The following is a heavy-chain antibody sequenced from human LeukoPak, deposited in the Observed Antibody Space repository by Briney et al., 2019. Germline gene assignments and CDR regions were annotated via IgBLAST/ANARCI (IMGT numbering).Heavy chain of an antibody. CDR3: AKDLANYESRTQPENFDY. CDR1: GFTFSSYG. D-gene: IGHD3-3*01. CDR2: MSGSGGST. Sequence: PGGSLRLSCAASGFTFSSYGMHWVRQAPGKGLEWVSAMSGSGGSTYYADSVKGRFTISRDNSKNTLYLQMNSLRAEDTAVYYCAKDLANYESRTQPENFDYWGQGTLVTVSS. V-gene: IGHV3-23*01. J-gene: IGHJ4*02.